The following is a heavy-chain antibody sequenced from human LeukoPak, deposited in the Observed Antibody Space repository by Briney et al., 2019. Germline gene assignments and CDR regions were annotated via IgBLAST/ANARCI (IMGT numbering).Heavy chain of an antibody. CDR3: ARKGVGYSYGPYNWFDP. D-gene: IGHD5-18*01. Sequence: ASVKVSCKASGYTFTSYGISWVRQAPGQGLEWMGWISAYNGNTNYAQKLQGRVTMTTDTSTSTAYMELRSLRSDDTAVYYCARKGVGYSYGPYNWFDPWGQGTLVTVSS. V-gene: IGHV1-18*01. CDR2: ISAYNGNT. J-gene: IGHJ5*02. CDR1: GYTFTSYG.